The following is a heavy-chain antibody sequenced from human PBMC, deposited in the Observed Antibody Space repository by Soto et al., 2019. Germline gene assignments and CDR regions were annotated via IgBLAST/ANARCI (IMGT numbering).Heavy chain of an antibody. J-gene: IGHJ6*02. D-gene: IGHD6-13*01. CDR1: GFTFSSYW. CDR2: IKQDGSEK. V-gene: IGHV3-7*04. Sequence: SLRLSCAASGFTFSSYWMSWVRQAPGKGLEWVANIKQDGSEKYYVDSVKGRFTISRDNAKNSLYLQMNSLRAEDTAVYYCARTSAAGKYYYGMDVWGQGTTVTVSS. CDR3: ARTSAAGKYYYGMDV.